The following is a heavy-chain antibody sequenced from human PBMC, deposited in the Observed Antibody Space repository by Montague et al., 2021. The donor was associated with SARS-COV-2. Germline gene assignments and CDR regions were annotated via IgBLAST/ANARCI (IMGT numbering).Heavy chain of an antibody. J-gene: IGHJ4*02. V-gene: IGHV4-4*07. CDR2: MHFTGKT. D-gene: IGHD3-10*01. Sequence: SETLSLTCSVSGDSITNHYWSWIRQPAGKGLEWIGRMHFTGKTNFSPFFSSRLTMSADTSKNQFSLKLTSVTATDTAIYFCARDRFDFGAGRQGTIDFWGQGTLVTVSS. CDR1: GDSITNHY. CDR3: ARDRFDFGAGRQGTIDF.